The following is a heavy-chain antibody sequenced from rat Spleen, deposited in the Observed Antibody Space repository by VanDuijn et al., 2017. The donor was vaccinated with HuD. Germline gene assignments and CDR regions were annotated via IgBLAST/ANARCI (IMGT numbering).Heavy chain of an antibody. D-gene: IGHD1-3*01. CDR1: GFTFSDYN. Sequence: EVQLVESGGGLVQPGRSLKLSCAASGFTFSDYNMAWVRQAPKKGLEWVATISYDGSSTYYRDSVKGRFTISRDNAKSTLYLQMDSLRSEDTATYYCSNDWELYYWGQGVMVTVSS. CDR2: ISYDGSST. V-gene: IGHV5-7*01. CDR3: SNDWELYY. J-gene: IGHJ2*01.